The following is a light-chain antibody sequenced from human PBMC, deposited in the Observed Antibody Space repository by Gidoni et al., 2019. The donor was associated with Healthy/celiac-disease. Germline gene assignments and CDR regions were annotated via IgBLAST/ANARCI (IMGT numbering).Light chain of an antibody. CDR3: QQYGSSPMYT. V-gene: IGKV3-20*01. J-gene: IGKJ2*01. Sequence: EIVLTQSPGTLSLSPGERATLSCRSSQSVSSSYLAWYHQKPGQAPRLLIYGASSRATGIPDRFSGSGSGTYFTLTISRLEPEDFAVYYCQQYGSSPMYTFGQGTKLEIK. CDR2: GAS. CDR1: QSVSSSY.